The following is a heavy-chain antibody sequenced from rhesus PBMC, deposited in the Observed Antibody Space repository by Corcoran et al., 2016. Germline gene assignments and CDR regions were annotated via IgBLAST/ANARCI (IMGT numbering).Heavy chain of an antibody. J-gene: IGHJ4*01. Sequence: QVQLQESGPGVVKPSETLSLTCAVSGGSISVSSRWSWLRPPPGKGLEWLGYIYGSSTSTNYNPSLKSRVTISKDTSKNQCSLKLSSVTAADTAVYYCARDSTAVAAGAFDYWGQGVLVTVSS. CDR2: IYGSSTST. CDR3: ARDSTAVAAGAFDY. D-gene: IGHD6-31*01. V-gene: IGHV4S10*01. CDR1: GGSISVSSR.